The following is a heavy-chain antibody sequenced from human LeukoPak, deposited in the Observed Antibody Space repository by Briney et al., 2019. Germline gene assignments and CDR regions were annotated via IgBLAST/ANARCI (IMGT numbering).Heavy chain of an antibody. CDR3: ARVGVFSSSWLLH. V-gene: IGHV3-9*01. CDR1: GFTFDDYA. CDR2: ISWNSGGV. J-gene: IGHJ4*02. Sequence: PGGSLRLSCAASGFTFDDYAMHWVRQAPGKGLEWVSVISWNSGGVDYADSVKGRFTISRDNGKNTLYLQMNSLRAEDTAVYYCARVGVFSSSWLLHWGQGTLVTVSS. D-gene: IGHD6-13*01.